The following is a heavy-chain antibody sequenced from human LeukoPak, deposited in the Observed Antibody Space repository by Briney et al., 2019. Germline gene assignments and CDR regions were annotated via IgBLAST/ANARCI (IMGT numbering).Heavy chain of an antibody. CDR2: IYTSGST. Sequence: SETLSLTCTVSGGSISSGSYYWSWIRQPAGKGLEWIGRIYTSGSTNYNPSLKSRVTISVDTSKNQFSLKLSSVTAADTAVYYCARAPGDWAFDIWGQGTMVTVSS. CDR3: ARAPGDWAFDI. CDR1: GGSISSGSYY. D-gene: IGHD3-9*01. V-gene: IGHV4-61*02. J-gene: IGHJ3*02.